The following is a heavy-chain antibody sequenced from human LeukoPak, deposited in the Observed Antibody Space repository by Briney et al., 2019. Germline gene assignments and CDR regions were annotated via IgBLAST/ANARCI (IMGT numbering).Heavy chain of an antibody. J-gene: IGHJ6*02. D-gene: IGHD2-15*01. Sequence: SVKVSCKASGGTFSSYAISWVRQAPGQGLEWMGRIIPILGIANYAQKFQGRVTITADKSTSTAYMELSSLRSEDTAVYYCARGKVAATPPLYYYYYCMDVWGQGTTVTVSS. CDR1: GGTFSSYA. V-gene: IGHV1-69*04. CDR2: IIPILGIA. CDR3: ARGKVAATPPLYYYYYCMDV.